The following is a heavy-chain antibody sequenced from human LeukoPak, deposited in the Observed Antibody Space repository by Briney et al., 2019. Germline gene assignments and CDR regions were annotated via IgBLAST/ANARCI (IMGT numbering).Heavy chain of an antibody. CDR1: GFTFSSYW. Sequence: GGSLRLSCAASGFTFSSYWMHWVRQAPGKGLVLVSRINSDGSSTSYADSVKGRFAISRDNAKNTLYLQMNSLRAEDIAVYYCARDVYYGSGSYSNDAFDIWGQGTMVTVSS. CDR2: INSDGSST. V-gene: IGHV3-74*01. D-gene: IGHD3-10*01. CDR3: ARDVYYGSGSYSNDAFDI. J-gene: IGHJ3*02.